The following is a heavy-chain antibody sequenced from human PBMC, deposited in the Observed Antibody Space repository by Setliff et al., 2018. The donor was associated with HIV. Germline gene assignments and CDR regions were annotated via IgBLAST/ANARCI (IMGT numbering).Heavy chain of an antibody. CDR2: INPNSGGT. Sequence: GASVKVSCKASGYTFTGYYIHWVRQAPGQGLEWVGRINPNSGGTNFAQTFQGRVAMTGDTATSAAYMELSGLRSDDTAVYYCARGTRDYGGSDSGYYYCFMDVWGKGTTVTVSS. V-gene: IGHV1-2*06. CDR3: ARGTRDYGGSDSGYYYCFMDV. D-gene: IGHD4-17*01. CDR1: GYTFTGYY. J-gene: IGHJ6*03.